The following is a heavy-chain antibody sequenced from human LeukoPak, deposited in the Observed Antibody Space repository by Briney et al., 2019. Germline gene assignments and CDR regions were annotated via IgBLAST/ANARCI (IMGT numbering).Heavy chain of an antibody. D-gene: IGHD1-26*01. CDR1: GFTFSGSA. CDR2: IRSKANSYAT. CDR3: TTMGATTDY. Sequence: PGGSLRLSCAASGFTFSGSAMHWLRQASGKGLEWVGRIRSKANSYATAYAASVKGRFTISRDDTENTAYLQMNSLKTKDTAVYYCTTMGATTDYWGQGTLVTVSS. J-gene: IGHJ4*02. V-gene: IGHV3-73*01.